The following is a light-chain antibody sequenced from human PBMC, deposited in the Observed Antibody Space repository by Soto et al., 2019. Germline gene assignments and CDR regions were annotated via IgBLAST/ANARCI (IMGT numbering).Light chain of an antibody. Sequence: QSVLTQPPSASGTPGQRVTISCSGSSSNIGRNTVIWYQQLPGTAPKLLMYGDSQRPSGVPDRVSASKSGTSASLAISGLQSEDEADYYCAAWDDSLNGVLFGGGTKLTVL. J-gene: IGLJ2*01. CDR2: GDS. CDR1: SSNIGRNT. V-gene: IGLV1-44*01. CDR3: AAWDDSLNGVL.